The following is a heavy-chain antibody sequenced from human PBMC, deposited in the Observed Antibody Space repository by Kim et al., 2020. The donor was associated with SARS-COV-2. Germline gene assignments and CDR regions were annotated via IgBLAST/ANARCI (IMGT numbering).Heavy chain of an antibody. Sequence: GGSLRLSCAASGFTFSSYGMHWVRQAPGKGLEWVAVIWYDGSNKYYADSVKGRFTISRDNSKNTLYLQMNSLRAEDTAVYYCARDIAARLWAFDIWGQGTMVTVSS. CDR3: ARDIAARLWAFDI. D-gene: IGHD6-6*01. J-gene: IGHJ3*02. CDR2: IWYDGSNK. CDR1: GFTFSSYG. V-gene: IGHV3-33*01.